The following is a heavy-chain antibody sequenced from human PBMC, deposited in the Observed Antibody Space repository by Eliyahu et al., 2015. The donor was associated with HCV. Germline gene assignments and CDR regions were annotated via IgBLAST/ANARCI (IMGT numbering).Heavy chain of an antibody. D-gene: IGHD3-10*01. CDR3: ARGVPMGY. CDR2: IYYSGST. J-gene: IGHJ4*02. V-gene: IGHV4-59*01. Sequence: QVQLQESGPGLVKPSETLSLTCTVSGGSISSYYWSWIRQPPGKGLEWIGYIYYSGSTNYNPSLKSRVTISVDTPKNQFSLKLSSVTAADTAVYYCARGVPMGYWGQGTLVTVSS. CDR1: GGSISSYY.